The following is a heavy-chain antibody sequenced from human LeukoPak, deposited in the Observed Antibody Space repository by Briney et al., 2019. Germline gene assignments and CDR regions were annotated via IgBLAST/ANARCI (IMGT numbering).Heavy chain of an antibody. CDR2: MNPNSGNT. V-gene: IGHV1-8*01. CDR3: SRGRRHYGPQPRYYFDY. CDR1: GYTFTSYD. D-gene: IGHD3-10*01. J-gene: IGHJ4*01. Sequence: ASVKVSCKASGYTFTSYDINWVRQATGQGLEWMGWMNPNSGNTGYAQKFQGRVTMNRHTSKSTAYMELSSLRSEDTAVYYCSRGRRHYGPQPRYYFDYWGQGTLVTVSS.